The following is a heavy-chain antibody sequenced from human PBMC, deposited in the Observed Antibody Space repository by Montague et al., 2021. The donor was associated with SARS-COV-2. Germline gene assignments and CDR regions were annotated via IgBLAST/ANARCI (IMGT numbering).Heavy chain of an antibody. J-gene: IGHJ4*02. Sequence: SETLSLTCTVYGGSISSSSYYWGRIRQPPGKGLEWKGSIFYSGSTDYNPSLKSRVTISVDTSKNQFSLKLSSVTAADTAVYYCASMVRAQVYYFDYWGQGTLVTVSS. V-gene: IGHV4-39*01. D-gene: IGHD3-10*01. CDR1: GGSISSSSYY. CDR2: IFYSGST. CDR3: ASMVRAQVYYFDY.